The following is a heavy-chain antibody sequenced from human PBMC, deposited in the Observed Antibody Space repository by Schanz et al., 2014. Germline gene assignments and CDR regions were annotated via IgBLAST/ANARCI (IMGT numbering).Heavy chain of an antibody. D-gene: IGHD4-17*01. CDR1: GLTLSDSW. CDR3: VRDTDYHFDY. CDR2: TSNDGSFT. Sequence: EVQLVESGGGLVQPGGSLRLSCAASGLTLSDSWMHWVRQAPGKGLVWVSRTSNDGSFTTFADSVKGRFTISRDNAKNTLYLQMNSLRAEDTAVYYCVRDTDYHFDYWGQGTLVTVSS. J-gene: IGHJ4*02. V-gene: IGHV3-74*01.